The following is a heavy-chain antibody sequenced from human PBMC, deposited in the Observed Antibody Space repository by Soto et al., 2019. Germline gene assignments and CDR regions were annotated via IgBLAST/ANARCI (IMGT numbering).Heavy chain of an antibody. CDR3: AREKTSSGMDV. CDR1: GYTFTSYD. CDR2: MNPNSGNT. V-gene: IGHV1-8*01. Sequence: QVPLVQSGAEVKKPGASVKVSCKASGYTFTSYDINWVRQATGQGLEWMGWMNPNSGNTGCAQKFQGRVTMTRNTSIRTAYMELSSLRSEDTAVYYCAREKTSSGMDVWGQGTTVSVSS. J-gene: IGHJ6*02.